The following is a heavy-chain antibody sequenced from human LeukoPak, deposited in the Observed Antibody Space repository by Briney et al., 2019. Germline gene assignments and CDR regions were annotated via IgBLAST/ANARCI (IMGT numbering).Heavy chain of an antibody. V-gene: IGHV1-69*06. CDR2: IIPIFNTT. J-gene: IGHJ4*02. D-gene: IGHD1-1*01. Sequence: SVKVSCKASADTFSNYPTSWVRQAPGRGLEWMGGIIPIFNTTNYAQKFQGRVTITADKSTNSAYMELSSLRSEDTGVYYCTREAGTTFRTTTFDSWGQGTRVTVSS. CDR1: ADTFSNYP. CDR3: TREAGTTFRTTTFDS.